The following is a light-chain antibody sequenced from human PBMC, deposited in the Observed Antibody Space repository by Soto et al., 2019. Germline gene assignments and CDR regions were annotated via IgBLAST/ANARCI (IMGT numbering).Light chain of an antibody. CDR2: GAS. CDR3: QHYANVPGP. Sequence: DIQMTQSPSSLSASVGDRVTITCQASQDINYLNWYQLKPGKAPKLLIYGASNLETGVPSRFSGRGSGTDFTLTITSLQPEDVATYYCQHYANVPGPFGPGTKV. J-gene: IGKJ3*01. V-gene: IGKV1-33*01. CDR1: QDINY.